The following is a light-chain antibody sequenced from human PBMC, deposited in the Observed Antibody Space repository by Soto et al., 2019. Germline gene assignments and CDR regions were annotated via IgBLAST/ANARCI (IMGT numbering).Light chain of an antibody. V-gene: IGKV1-39*01. Sequence: EIQMTQSPSSLSASVGDRVTITCRTSQSISDYLNWYQQKPGKAPKLVIYAASTLQSGVPSRFSGSGYGTDFTLTINSLQPEDSAVYYCQQTYSISITFGQGTRLEI. J-gene: IGKJ5*01. CDR2: AAS. CDR1: QSISDY. CDR3: QQTYSISIT.